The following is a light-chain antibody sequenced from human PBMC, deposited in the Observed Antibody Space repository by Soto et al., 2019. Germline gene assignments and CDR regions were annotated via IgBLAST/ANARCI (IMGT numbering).Light chain of an antibody. J-gene: IGKJ5*01. Sequence: VLTQSPGTLSSSPGEGATLSCVAGQSVSSSYLAWYQQQPGQPPRLLIYGASSRATGIPDRFSGSGSGTAFTLTISSLEPEDFAVFYCHNYDSLPITFGQGTRLEIK. CDR2: GAS. CDR1: QSVSSSY. V-gene: IGKV3-20*01. CDR3: HNYDSLPIT.